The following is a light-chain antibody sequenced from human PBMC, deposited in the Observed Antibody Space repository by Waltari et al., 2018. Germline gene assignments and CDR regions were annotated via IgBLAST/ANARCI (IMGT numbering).Light chain of an antibody. J-gene: IGKJ2*01. CDR2: GAS. CDR1: QSVSSN. V-gene: IGKV3-15*01. CDR3: QQYNNWPPDYT. Sequence: EIVMTQSPATLSVSPGERATLPCRASQSVSSNLAWYQQKPGQAPRLLIYGASTRATGIPARFSGSGSGTEFTLTISSLQSEDFAVYYCQQYNNWPPDYTFGQGTKLEIK.